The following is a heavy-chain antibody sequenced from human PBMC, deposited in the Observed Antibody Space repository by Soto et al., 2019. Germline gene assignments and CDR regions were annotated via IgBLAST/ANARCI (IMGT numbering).Heavy chain of an antibody. CDR2: IIPIFGTA. D-gene: IGHD3-16*02. J-gene: IGHJ4*02. CDR3: ARDRGVGDYVWGSYRSIVVVYFDY. V-gene: IGHV1-69*06. CDR1: GGTFSSYA. Sequence: QVPLVQSGAEVKKPGSSVKVSCKASGGTFSSYAISWVRQAPGQGLEWMGGIIPIFGTANYAQKFQGRVTITADKSTSTAYMELSSLRSEDTAVYYCARDRGVGDYVWGSYRSIVVVYFDYWGQGTLVTVSS.